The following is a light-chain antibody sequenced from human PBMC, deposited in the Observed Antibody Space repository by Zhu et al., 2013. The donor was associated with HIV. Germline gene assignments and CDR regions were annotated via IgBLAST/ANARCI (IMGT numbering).Light chain of an antibody. J-gene: IGKJ1*01. Sequence: DIQMTQSPSTLSASVGDRVTITCRASQNVNTWLAWYQRKPGKPSKLLIYKASTLESGVPSRFSGGGSGTEFTLTISSLQPDDFATYYCQQYKTYPRTFGQGTKVEIK. CDR2: KAS. CDR1: QNVNTW. V-gene: IGKV1-5*03. CDR3: QQYKTYPRT.